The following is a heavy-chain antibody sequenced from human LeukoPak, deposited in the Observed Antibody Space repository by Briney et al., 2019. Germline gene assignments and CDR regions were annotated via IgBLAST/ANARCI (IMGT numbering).Heavy chain of an antibody. CDR2: ISSSGSTI. D-gene: IGHD6-19*01. CDR3: AKHQRTSGWFYFDY. J-gene: IGHJ4*02. CDR1: GFTFSDYY. Sequence: GGSLRLSCAASGFTFSDYYMSWIRQAPGKGLEWVSYISSSGSTIYYADSVKGRFTISRDNAKNSLYLQMNSLRAEDTAVYYCAKHQRTSGWFYFDYWGQGTLVTVSS. V-gene: IGHV3-11*01.